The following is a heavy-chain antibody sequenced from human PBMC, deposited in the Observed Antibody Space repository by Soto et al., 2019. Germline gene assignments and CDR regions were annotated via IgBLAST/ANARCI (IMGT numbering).Heavy chain of an antibody. CDR1: GYTFTSYY. CDR2: INPSGGST. Sequence: ASVKVSCKASGYTFTSYYMHWVRQAPGQGLEWMGIINPSGGSTSYAQKFQGRVTMTRDTSTSTVYMELSSLRSEDTAVYYCARTDFWSGYYHVGMDVWGRGTTVTVSS. D-gene: IGHD3-3*01. CDR3: ARTDFWSGYYHVGMDV. J-gene: IGHJ6*02. V-gene: IGHV1-46*01.